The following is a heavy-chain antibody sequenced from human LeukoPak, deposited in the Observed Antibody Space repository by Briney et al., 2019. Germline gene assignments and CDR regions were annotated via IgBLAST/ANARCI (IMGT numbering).Heavy chain of an antibody. J-gene: IGHJ4*02. CDR2: IIPIFGTA. CDR3: ARVGDYYDSSGWYYFDY. D-gene: IGHD3-22*01. CDR1: GGTFSSYA. Sequence: ASVKVSCKASGGTFSSYAISWVRQAPGQGLEWMGGIIPIFGTANYAQKFQGRVTMTRDTSTSTVYMELSSLRSEDTAVYYCARVGDYYDSSGWYYFDYWGQGTLVTVSS. V-gene: IGHV1-69*05.